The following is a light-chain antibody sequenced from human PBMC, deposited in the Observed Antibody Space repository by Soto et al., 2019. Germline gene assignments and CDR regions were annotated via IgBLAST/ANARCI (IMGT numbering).Light chain of an antibody. J-gene: IGKJ1*01. CDR3: QQYNSYLT. V-gene: IGKV1-5*01. CDR2: DAS. Sequence: DIPMTQSPSTLSASVGDRVTITCRASQSISSWLAWYQQKPGKAPKLLIYDASSLESGVPSRFSSSGSGTEFTLTISSLQPDDFATYYCQQYNSYLTFGQGTKVEIK. CDR1: QSISSW.